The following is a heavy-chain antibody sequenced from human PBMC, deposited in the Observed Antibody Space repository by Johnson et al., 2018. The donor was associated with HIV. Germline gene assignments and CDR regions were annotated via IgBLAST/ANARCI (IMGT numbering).Heavy chain of an antibody. CDR3: AKGLGSYYEAFDI. J-gene: IGHJ3*02. Sequence: QVQLVESGGGVVQPGRSLRLSCAASGFTFSTYGMHWVRQAPGKGLEWVAVMWYDGSNTYYADSVKGRFTISRDNSKNTLYLQMNSLRAEDTAVYYCAKGLGSYYEAFDIWGQGTMVTVSS. D-gene: IGHD1-26*01. V-gene: IGHV3-33*06. CDR1: GFTFSTYG. CDR2: MWYDGSNT.